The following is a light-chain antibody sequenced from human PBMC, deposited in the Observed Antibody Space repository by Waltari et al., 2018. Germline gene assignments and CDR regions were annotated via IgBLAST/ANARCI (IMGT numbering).Light chain of an antibody. J-gene: IGLJ1*01. V-gene: IGLV2-14*03. CDR1: SSYVGGYNY. CDR2: DVS. Sequence: QSALTQPASVSGSPGQSITISCTGTSSYVGGYNYVSWYQQHPGKAPKLMIYDVSTRPSGVSNRFSGSKSGNTASLTISGLQAEDEADYYCSSYTSSNTLGFGTGTKVTVL. CDR3: SSYTSSNTLG.